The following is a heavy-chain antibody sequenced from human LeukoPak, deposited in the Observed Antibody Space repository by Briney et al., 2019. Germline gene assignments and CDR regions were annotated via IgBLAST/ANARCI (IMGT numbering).Heavy chain of an antibody. CDR3: AKGGYYYDSSGHNYFDY. D-gene: IGHD3-22*01. J-gene: IGHJ4*02. CDR1: GFTFSSYS. CDR2: ISGSSTYK. V-gene: IGHV3-21*01. Sequence: GGSLRLSCAASGFTFSSYSMNWVRQAPGKGLEWVSSISGSSTYKYYADSVKGRFTISRGNSKNTLYLQMNSLRAEDTAVYYCAKGGYYYDSSGHNYFDYWGQGTLVTVSS.